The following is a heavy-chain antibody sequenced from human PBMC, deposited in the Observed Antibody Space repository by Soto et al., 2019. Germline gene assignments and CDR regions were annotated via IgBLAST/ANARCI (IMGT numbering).Heavy chain of an antibody. CDR3: ARGGPYCSSTSCYAGGYYYYYMDV. J-gene: IGHJ6*03. CDR2: INHSGST. CDR1: GGSFSGYY. Sequence: SETLSLTCAVYGGSFSGYYWSWIRQPPGKGLEWIGEINHSGSTNYNPSLKSRVTISVDTSKNQFSLKLSSVTAADTAVYYCARGGPYCSSTSCYAGGYYYYYMDVWGKGTTVTVSS. D-gene: IGHD2-2*01. V-gene: IGHV4-34*01.